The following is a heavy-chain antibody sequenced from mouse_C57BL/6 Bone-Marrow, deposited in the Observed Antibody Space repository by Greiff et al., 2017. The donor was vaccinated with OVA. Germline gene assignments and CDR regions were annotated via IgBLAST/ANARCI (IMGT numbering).Heavy chain of an antibody. CDR1: GYAFSSSW. Sequence: QVQLQQPGPELVKPGASVKLSCKASGYAFSSSWMNWVKQRPGQGLEWIGRIYPGAGVTNYNGKFKGKATLTADKSSSTAYMQLSSQTSEDSAVYCCARDQYYFDYWGQGTTLTVSS. CDR3: ARDQYYFDY. J-gene: IGHJ2*01. CDR2: IYPGAGVT. V-gene: IGHV1-82*01.